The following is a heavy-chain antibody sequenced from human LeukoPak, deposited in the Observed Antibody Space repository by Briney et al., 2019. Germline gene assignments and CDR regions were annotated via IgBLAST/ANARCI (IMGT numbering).Heavy chain of an antibody. Sequence: SVTLSRTGTVSAGSVSSGGYYWRSIGQQPGKSLEWIGDIYDSGSAYYNPSLMSRVTITVNTSKNQFSLKLSSVTAAGTAEYYCAIYPRTIAAAGIVDYWGQGTLVTVSS. CDR1: AGSVSSGGYY. CDR2: IYDSGSA. CDR3: AIYPRTIAAAGIVDY. D-gene: IGHD6-13*01. V-gene: IGHV4-31*02. J-gene: IGHJ4*02.